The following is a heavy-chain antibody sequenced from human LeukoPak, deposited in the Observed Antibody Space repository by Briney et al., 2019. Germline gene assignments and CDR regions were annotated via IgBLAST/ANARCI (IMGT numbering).Heavy chain of an antibody. CDR3: ASGSRSSVSFDI. J-gene: IGHJ3*02. D-gene: IGHD6-6*01. CDR1: GFTFSSYG. CDR2: IWYDGSNK. V-gene: IGHV3-33*07. Sequence: GGSLRLSCAAPGFTFSSYGMYWVRQAPGKGLEWVAVIWYDGSNKYYGDSVKGRFTISRDNSKNTLYLQMNSLRAEDTAVYYCASGSRSSVSFDIWGQGTMVTVSS.